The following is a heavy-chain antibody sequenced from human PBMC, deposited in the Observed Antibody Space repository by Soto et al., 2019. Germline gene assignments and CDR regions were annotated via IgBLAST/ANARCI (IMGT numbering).Heavy chain of an antibody. Sequence: PGGSLRLSCAASGFTLNNYAIHWVRQAPGKGLEWVSGISWNSGSIGYADSVKGRFTISRDNAKNSLYLQMNSLRAEDTALYYCAKGSATTVTSLAPDYWGQGTLVTVSS. CDR3: AKGSATTVTSLAPDY. CDR1: GFTLNNYA. D-gene: IGHD4-4*01. J-gene: IGHJ4*02. V-gene: IGHV3-9*01. CDR2: ISWNSGSI.